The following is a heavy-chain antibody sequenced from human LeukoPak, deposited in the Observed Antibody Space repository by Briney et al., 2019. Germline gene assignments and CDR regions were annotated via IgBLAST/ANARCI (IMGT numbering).Heavy chain of an antibody. J-gene: IGHJ5*02. CDR3: AKGDMVVVPAVVNSFDP. CDR2: ISGSVGST. V-gene: IGHV3-23*01. CDR1: GFTFSSYG. Sequence: GGSLRLSCATFGFTFSSYGMTWVRQAPGKGLEWVSAISGSVGSTYYADSVKGRFTISRDNSKNTLYLQMNSLRAEDTAVYYCAKGDMVVVPAVVNSFDPSGQGTLVTASS. D-gene: IGHD2-2*01.